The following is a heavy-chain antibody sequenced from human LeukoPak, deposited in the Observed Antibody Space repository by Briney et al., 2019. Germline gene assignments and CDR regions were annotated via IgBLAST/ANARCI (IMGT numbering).Heavy chain of an antibody. CDR1: GFTFSSYN. CDR2: ISSSSNTI. J-gene: IGHJ4*02. Sequence: GGSLRLSCAASGFTFSSYNMNWVRQAPGKGLEWVSYISSSSNTIYYADSVKGRFTISRDNAKNSLYLQMNSLRAEDTAVYYCARSYVSGSYYNGYWGQGTLVTVSS. V-gene: IGHV3-48*04. CDR3: ARSYVSGSYYNGY. D-gene: IGHD3-10*01.